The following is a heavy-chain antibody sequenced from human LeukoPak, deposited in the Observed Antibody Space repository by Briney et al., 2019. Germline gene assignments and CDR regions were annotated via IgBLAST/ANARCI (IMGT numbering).Heavy chain of an antibody. J-gene: IGHJ6*03. CDR1: GFTFSSYW. Sequence: GGSLRLSCAASGFTFSSYWMSWVRQAPGKGLEWVANIKQDGSEKYYVDSVKGRFTISRDNAKNSLYLQMNSLRAEDTAVYYCARDYQYYDFWSGYYDYYYYMDVWGKGTTVIVSS. V-gene: IGHV3-7*01. D-gene: IGHD3-3*01. CDR3: ARDYQYYDFWSGYYDYYYYMDV. CDR2: IKQDGSEK.